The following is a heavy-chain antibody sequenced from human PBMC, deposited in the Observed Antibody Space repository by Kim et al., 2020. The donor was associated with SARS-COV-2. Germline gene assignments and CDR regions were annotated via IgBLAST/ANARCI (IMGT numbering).Heavy chain of an antibody. Sequence: GGSLRLSCAASGFTFSSYAMHWVRQAPGKGLEWVAVISYDGSNKYYADSVKGRFTISRDNSKNTLYLQMNSLRAEDTAVYYCARGRWGHSSGWYEGGDYWGQGTLVTVSS. CDR1: GFTFSSYA. V-gene: IGHV3-30-3*01. CDR2: ISYDGSNK. J-gene: IGHJ4*02. D-gene: IGHD6-19*01. CDR3: ARGRWGHSSGWYEGGDY.